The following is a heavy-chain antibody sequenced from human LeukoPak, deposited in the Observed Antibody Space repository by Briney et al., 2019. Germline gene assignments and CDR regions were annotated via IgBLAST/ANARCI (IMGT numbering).Heavy chain of an antibody. CDR3: ARSYVYDSYYFDY. V-gene: IGHV1-69*06. D-gene: IGHD5/OR15-5a*01. Sequence: SVKVSCKASGGTFSSYAISWVRQAPGQGLEWMGGIIPIFGTANYAQKFQGRVTITADKSTSTAYMELSSLRSENAAVYYCARSYVYDSYYFDYWGQGTLVTVSS. CDR2: IIPIFGTA. CDR1: GGTFSSYA. J-gene: IGHJ4*02.